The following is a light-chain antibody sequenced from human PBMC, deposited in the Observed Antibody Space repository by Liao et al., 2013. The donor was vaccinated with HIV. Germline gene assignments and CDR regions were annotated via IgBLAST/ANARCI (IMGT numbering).Light chain of an antibody. CDR3: QTWDNNINYV. CDR1: NLGNKY. V-gene: IGLV3-1*01. CDR2: QHD. J-gene: IGLJ1*01. Sequence: SYELTQPPSVSVSPGQTATITCSGDNLGNKYASWYQHKAGQSPVLVIYQHDKRPSGIPERFSGSKSGNTATLTISGTQAMDEADYYCQTWDNNINYVFGTGTKVTVL.